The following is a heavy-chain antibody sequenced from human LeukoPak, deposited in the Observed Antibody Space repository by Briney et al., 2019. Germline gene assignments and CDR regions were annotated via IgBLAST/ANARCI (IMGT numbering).Heavy chain of an antibody. D-gene: IGHD6-19*01. CDR2: ISYDGSNK. CDR1: GFTFSSYA. J-gene: IGHJ4*02. V-gene: IGHV3-30-3*01. CDR3: ARDSRGCPDY. Sequence: GSLRLSCAASGFTFSSYAMHWVRQAPGKGLEWVAVISYDGSNKYYADSVKGRLTISRDNSKNTLYLQMNSLRAEDTAVYYCARDSRGCPDYWGQGTLVTVSS.